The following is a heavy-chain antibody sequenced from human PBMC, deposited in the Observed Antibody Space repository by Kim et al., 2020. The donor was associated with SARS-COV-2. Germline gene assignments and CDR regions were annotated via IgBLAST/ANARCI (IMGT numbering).Heavy chain of an antibody. Sequence: GKPKYAQGFTGRIVLSLDTSVSPAYLQISSLKAEDTAVYYCAREEKGVDYWGQGTLVTVSS. J-gene: IGHJ4*02. CDR2: GKP. CDR3: AREEKGVDY. D-gene: IGHD3-16*01. V-gene: IGHV7-4-1*02.